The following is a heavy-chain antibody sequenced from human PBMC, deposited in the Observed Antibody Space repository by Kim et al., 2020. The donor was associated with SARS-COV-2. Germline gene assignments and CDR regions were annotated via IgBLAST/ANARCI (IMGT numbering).Heavy chain of an antibody. Sequence: GGSLRLSCAASGFTFSSYAMSWVRQAPGKGLEWVSAISGSGGSTYYADSVKGRFTISRDNSKNTLYLQMNSLRAEDTAVYYCAKDLGHYYGSGSYSPHYYYYGMDVWGRGTTVTVSS. J-gene: IGHJ6*02. D-gene: IGHD3-10*01. CDR1: GFTFSSYA. V-gene: IGHV3-23*01. CDR3: AKDLGHYYGSGSYSPHYYYYGMDV. CDR2: ISGSGGST.